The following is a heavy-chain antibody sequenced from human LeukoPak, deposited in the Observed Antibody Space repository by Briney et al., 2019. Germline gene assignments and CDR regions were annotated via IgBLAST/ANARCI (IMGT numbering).Heavy chain of an antibody. V-gene: IGHV1-18*01. Sequence: ASVKVSCKASGYTVTSYGISWVRQAPGQGLEWMGWISAYNGNTNYAQKLQGRVTMTTDTPTSTAYMELRSLRSDDTAVYYCARYCSSTSCPGPFRYWFDPWGQGTLVTVSS. CDR2: ISAYNGNT. CDR3: ARYCSSTSCPGPFRYWFDP. D-gene: IGHD2-2*01. J-gene: IGHJ5*02. CDR1: GYTVTSYG.